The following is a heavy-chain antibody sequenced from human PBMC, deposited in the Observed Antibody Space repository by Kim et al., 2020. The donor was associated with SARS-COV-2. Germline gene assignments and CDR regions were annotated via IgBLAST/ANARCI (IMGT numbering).Heavy chain of an antibody. CDR1: GYSFTSYW. D-gene: IGHD6-13*01. CDR3: ARHRYSSSWPYYYYGMDV. V-gene: IGHV5-51*01. J-gene: IGHJ6*02. CDR2: IYPGDSDT. Sequence: GESLKISCKGSGYSFTSYWIGWVRQVPGKGLEWMGIIYPGDSDTRYSPSFQGQVTISADKSISTAYLQWSSLKASDTAMYYCARHRYSSSWPYYYYGMDVWGQGTTVTVSS.